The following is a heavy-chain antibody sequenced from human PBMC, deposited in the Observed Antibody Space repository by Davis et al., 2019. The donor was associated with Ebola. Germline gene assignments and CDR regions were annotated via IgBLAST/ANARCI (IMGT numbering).Heavy chain of an antibody. CDR3: AREVYDTTGDYFDS. CDR1: GGSISGYY. CDR2: IFYSGGT. D-gene: IGHD3-22*01. J-gene: IGHJ4*02. V-gene: IGHV4-59*01. Sequence: PGGSLRLSCTVSGGSISGYYWSWIRQPPGKGLEWIGYIFYSGGTNYNPSLKSRVTISLGTSKNQISLRLSSMAAADTAFYYCAREVYDTTGDYFDSWGQGTLVTVSS.